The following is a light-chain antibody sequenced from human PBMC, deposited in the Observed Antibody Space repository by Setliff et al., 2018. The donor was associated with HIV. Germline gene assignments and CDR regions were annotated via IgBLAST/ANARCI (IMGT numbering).Light chain of an antibody. CDR3: SSYTSSTTLPYV. CDR2: DVS. CDR1: SSDVGGYNY. Sequence: QSALTQPASVSGSPGQSITISCTGTSSDVGGYNYVSWYQLHPGKAPKLMIYDVSNRPSGVSNRFSGSKSGNTASLTISGLQAEDEADYYCSSYTSSTTLPYVFGTGTKVTVL. V-gene: IGLV2-14*03. J-gene: IGLJ1*01.